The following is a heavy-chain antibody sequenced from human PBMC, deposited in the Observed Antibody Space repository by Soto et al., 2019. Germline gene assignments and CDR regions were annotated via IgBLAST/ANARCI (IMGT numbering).Heavy chain of an antibody. J-gene: IGHJ6*02. D-gene: IGHD6-13*01. CDR2: INYSGTT. Sequence: ETLSLTCTVSCCSVNSGSYYWSWIRQPPGKGLEWIGNINYSGTTNYNPSLKSRVTISVDTSKNQFSLKLISETAADTAVYYCARAPGITTAGTDYYYGMDVWGQGTTVTVSS. V-gene: IGHV4-61*01. CDR1: CCSVNSGSYY. CDR3: ARAPGITTAGTDYYYGMDV.